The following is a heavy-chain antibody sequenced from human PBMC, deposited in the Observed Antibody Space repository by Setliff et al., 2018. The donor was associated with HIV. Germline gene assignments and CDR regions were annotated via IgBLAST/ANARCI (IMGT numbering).Heavy chain of an antibody. V-gene: IGHV4-31*03. Sequence: SETLSLTCSVSGGSISSGYYYWSWIRQHPGKGLEWIGYIYYSGSSYYSPSLKSRVTISVDTSKNQFSVKLSSVTAADTAVYYCARVLNPSDAFDIWGQGTMVTVSS. J-gene: IGHJ3*02. CDR1: GGSISSGYYY. CDR2: IYYSGSS. CDR3: ARVLNPSDAFDI.